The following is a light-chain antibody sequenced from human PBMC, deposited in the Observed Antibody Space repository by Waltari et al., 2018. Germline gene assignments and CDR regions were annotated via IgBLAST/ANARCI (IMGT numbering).Light chain of an antibody. Sequence: IRLPHPPPSFSASPGDRVTITCRASQGISSYLAWYQQKPGRVPKLLMSAASTLHSGVPSRFTGSGSGTDFTLTINCLQSDDFATYYCQQYYTYPRTFGQGTKVEIK. V-gene: IGKV1-8*01. CDR1: QGISSY. CDR2: AAS. CDR3: QQYYTYPRT. J-gene: IGKJ1*01.